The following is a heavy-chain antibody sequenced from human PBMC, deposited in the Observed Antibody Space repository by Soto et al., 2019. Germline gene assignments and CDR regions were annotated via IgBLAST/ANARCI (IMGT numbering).Heavy chain of an antibody. V-gene: IGHV1-2*02. D-gene: IGHD3-9*01. J-gene: IGHJ4*02. Sequence: GASVKVSCKTSGNTLTSFYIHWVRQAPGQGLEWVGRLSPTTGGTNYAQHFQGRVTVTWDMSTFTAYMELSSLIYEDTAVYYCARPPGYVTDWYYFETGGQGTQVTVSS. CDR3: ARPPGYVTDWYYFET. CDR2: LSPTTGGT. CDR1: GNTLTSFY.